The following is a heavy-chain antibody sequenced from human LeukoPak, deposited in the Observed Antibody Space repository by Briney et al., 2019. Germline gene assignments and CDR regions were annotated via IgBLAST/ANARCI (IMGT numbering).Heavy chain of an antibody. Sequence: PGGSLRLSCAASGFTVSSNYMSWVRQAPGKGLEWVSVTYSGGSTYYADSVKGRFTISRDNSKNTLYLQMNSLGAEDTAVYYCARGVGSGSRLRAGDYWGQGTLVTVSS. V-gene: IGHV3-53*01. D-gene: IGHD1-26*01. CDR1: GFTVSSNY. CDR3: ARGVGSGSRLRAGDY. J-gene: IGHJ4*02. CDR2: TYSGGST.